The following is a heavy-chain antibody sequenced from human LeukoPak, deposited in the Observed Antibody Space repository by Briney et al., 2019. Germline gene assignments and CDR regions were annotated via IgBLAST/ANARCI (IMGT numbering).Heavy chain of an antibody. J-gene: IGHJ6*03. D-gene: IGHD3-10*01. CDR2: INHSGST. CDR1: GGSFSGYY. V-gene: IGHV4-34*01. CDR3: ARDSGPRPYYYYYMDV. Sequence: SETLSLTCAVYGGSFSGYYWSWIRQPPGKGLEWIGEINHSGSTNYNPSLKSRVTISVDTSKNQFSLKLSSVTAADTAVYYCARDSGPRPYYYYYMDVWGKGTTVTVSS.